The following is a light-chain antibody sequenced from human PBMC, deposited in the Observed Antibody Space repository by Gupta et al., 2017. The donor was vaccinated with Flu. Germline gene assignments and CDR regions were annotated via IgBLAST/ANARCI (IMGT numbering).Light chain of an antibody. Sequence: PNTLSLSQGERAILSCRASQSVSTYLAWYQPKPGQAPRLLIYDASNRATGIPARFSGSGSGTDFTLTIRSLEPEDFAVYYCQHRSNWPWTFGQGTKVEIK. J-gene: IGKJ1*01. CDR3: QHRSNWPWT. V-gene: IGKV3-11*01. CDR2: DAS. CDR1: QSVSTY.